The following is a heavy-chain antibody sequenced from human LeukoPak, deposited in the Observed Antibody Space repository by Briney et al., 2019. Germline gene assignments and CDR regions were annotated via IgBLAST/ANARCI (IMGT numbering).Heavy chain of an antibody. D-gene: IGHD3-22*01. Sequence: GGSVRLSCIASEFTFSSYGMHWVRQAPGKGLKWVAAISYDGSDKYYTDSVKGRFTISRVNSENTLYLQMNSLRAEDTAIYYCAKVKEDRYYNSRGFYLDYWGQGTLVTVSS. CDR2: ISYDGSDK. V-gene: IGHV3-30*18. J-gene: IGHJ4*02. CDR1: EFTFSSYG. CDR3: AKVKEDRYYNSRGFYLDY.